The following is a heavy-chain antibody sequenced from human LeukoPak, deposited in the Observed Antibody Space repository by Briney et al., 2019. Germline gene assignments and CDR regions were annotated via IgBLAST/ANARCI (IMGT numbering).Heavy chain of an antibody. CDR1: GVSISSYF. V-gene: IGHV4-59*08. CDR2: ISYSGST. D-gene: IGHD5-12*01. CDR3: ARKSSRGGFNGYDFWYFDL. J-gene: IGHJ2*01. Sequence: PSETLSLTCTVSGVSISSYFWSWLRQPPGKRLEWIGYISYSGSTDYNPSLKSRVTLSVDTSKNRLSLKLSSVTAADTAVYYCARKSSRGGFNGYDFWYFDLWGRGTLVTVSS.